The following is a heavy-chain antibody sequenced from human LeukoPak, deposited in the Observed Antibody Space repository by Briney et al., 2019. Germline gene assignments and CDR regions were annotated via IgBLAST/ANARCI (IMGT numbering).Heavy chain of an antibody. D-gene: IGHD3-22*01. J-gene: IGHJ4*02. Sequence: PSETLSLTCTVSGGSISSYYWSWIRQPPGKGLEWIGYIYYSGSTNYNPSLKSRVTISVDTSKNQFSLKLSSVTAADTAVYYCARQCYYDSSGYYYFDYWGQGTLVTVSS. V-gene: IGHV4-59*08. CDR2: IYYSGST. CDR3: ARQCYYDSSGYYYFDY. CDR1: GGSISSYY.